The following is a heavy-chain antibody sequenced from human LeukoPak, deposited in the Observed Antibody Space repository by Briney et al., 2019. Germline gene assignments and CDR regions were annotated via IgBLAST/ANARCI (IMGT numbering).Heavy chain of an antibody. CDR3: AKDRATGDLINDIDY. Sequence: GGSLRLSCAASGFTFSIYAMSWVRQAPGKGLEWVSGISGGGGSTYYADSVKGRFTISRDSSKNTLYLQMNSLRAEDTAIYYCAKDRATGDLINDIDYWGQGTLVTVSS. V-gene: IGHV3-23*01. D-gene: IGHD7-27*01. CDR1: GFTFSIYA. CDR2: ISGGGGST. J-gene: IGHJ4*02.